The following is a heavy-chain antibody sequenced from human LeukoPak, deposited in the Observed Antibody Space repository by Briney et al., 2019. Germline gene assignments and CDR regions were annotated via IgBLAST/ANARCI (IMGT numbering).Heavy chain of an antibody. J-gene: IGHJ6*03. CDR2: IYYSGST. Sequence: SETLSLTCTVSGGSISSSSYYWGWIRQPPGKGLEWIGSIYYSGSTNYNPSLKSRVTISVDTSKNQSSLRLSSVTAADTAVYYCATGPPLGYCSGGSCYDYYYYYMDVWGKGTTVTISS. D-gene: IGHD2-15*01. CDR3: ATGPPLGYCSGGSCYDYYYYYMDV. V-gene: IGHV4-39*07. CDR1: GGSISSSSYY.